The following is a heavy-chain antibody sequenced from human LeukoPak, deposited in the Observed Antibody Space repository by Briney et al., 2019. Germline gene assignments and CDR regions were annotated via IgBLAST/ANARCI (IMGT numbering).Heavy chain of an antibody. J-gene: IGHJ6*04. V-gene: IGHV3-7*03. CDR1: GFTVSSNY. D-gene: IGHD3-10*01. CDR2: IKQDGSEK. CDR3: ARETYYYGSGSYGGYYYYGMDV. Sequence: GGSLRLSCAASGFTVSSNYMSWVRQAPGKGLEWVANIKQDGSEKYYVDSVKGRFTISRDNAKNSLYLQMNSLRAEDTGVYYCARETYYYGSGSYGGYYYYGMDVWGKGTTVTVSS.